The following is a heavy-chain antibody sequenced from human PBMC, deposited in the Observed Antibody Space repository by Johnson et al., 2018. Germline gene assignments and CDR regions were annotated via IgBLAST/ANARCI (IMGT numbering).Heavy chain of an antibody. Sequence: EVQLVESGGVVVQXGGSXRLXCAASGFTFDDYAMHWVRQAPGKGLEWVSLISWDGGSTYYADSVKGRFTISRDNRKYSLYLQMNSLRAEDTALYSCAKASVPYYYGSGSYSYYNIDVRGKGTTVTVSS. D-gene: IGHD3-10*01. J-gene: IGHJ6*03. CDR2: ISWDGGST. CDR1: GFTFDDYA. V-gene: IGHV3-43D*03. CDR3: AKASVPYYYGSGSYSYYNIDV.